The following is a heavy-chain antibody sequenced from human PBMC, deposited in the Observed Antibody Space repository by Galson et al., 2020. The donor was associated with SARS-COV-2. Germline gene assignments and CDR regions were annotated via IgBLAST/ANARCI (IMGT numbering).Heavy chain of an antibody. J-gene: IGHJ4*02. D-gene: IGHD4-17*01. V-gene: IGHV4-59*01. CDR1: GDSISSYY. Sequence: SETLSLTCTVSGDSISSYYLNWIRQPPGKGLEWMGYFNYSGSTTNHSLKNRVSMSVDTSKNQFSLKLSSVTAADTAVYYCARRAPYGDYDYYFDYWGQGTLVTVSS. CDR3: ARRAPYGDYDYYFDY. CDR2: FNYSGST.